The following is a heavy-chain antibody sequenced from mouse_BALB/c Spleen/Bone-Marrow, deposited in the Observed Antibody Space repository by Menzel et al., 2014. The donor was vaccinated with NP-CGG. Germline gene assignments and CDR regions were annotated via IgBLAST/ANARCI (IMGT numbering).Heavy chain of an antibody. CDR3: ARGLTRGYTMDY. Sequence: EVKLVESGGGLVKPGGSLKLSCAASGFTFSSYAMSWVRQTPEKRLEWVASISSGSSTYYPDSVKGRFTISRDNARNILYLQMSSLRSEDTAMYYCARGLTRGYTMDYWGQGTSVTVSS. CDR1: GFTFSSYA. CDR2: ISSGSST. V-gene: IGHV5-6-5*01. J-gene: IGHJ4*01.